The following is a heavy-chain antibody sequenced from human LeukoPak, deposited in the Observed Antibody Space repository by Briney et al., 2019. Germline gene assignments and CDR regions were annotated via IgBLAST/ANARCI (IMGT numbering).Heavy chain of an antibody. D-gene: IGHD5-18*01. Sequence: GGSLRLSCAASGFTFSSYGMHWVRQAPGKGLEWVAVISYDGSNKYYADSVKGRFTISRDNSKNTLYLQMNSLRAEDTAVYYCAKDGGYSGDAFDIWGQGTMVTVSS. J-gene: IGHJ3*02. V-gene: IGHV3-30*18. CDR3: AKDGGYSGDAFDI. CDR1: GFTFSSYG. CDR2: ISYDGSNK.